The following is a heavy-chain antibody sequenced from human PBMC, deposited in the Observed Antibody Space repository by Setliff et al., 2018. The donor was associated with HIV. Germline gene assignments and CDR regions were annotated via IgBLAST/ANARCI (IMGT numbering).Heavy chain of an antibody. D-gene: IGHD3-16*01. J-gene: IGHJ4*02. CDR3: ARPQLGLGGGSHFDY. Sequence: PGESLKISCKGSEYSFTNNWIGWVRQMPGKGLEWMGIIYPGDSDIRYSPSFQGQVTISADKAISTAYLQWSSLKASDTGMYYRARPQLGLGGGSHFDYWGQGTLVTVSS. CDR2: IYPGDSDI. CDR1: EYSFTNNW. V-gene: IGHV5-51*01.